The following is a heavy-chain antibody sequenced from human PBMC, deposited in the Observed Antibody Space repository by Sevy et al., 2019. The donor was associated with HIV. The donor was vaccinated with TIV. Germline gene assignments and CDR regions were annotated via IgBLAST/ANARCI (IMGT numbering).Heavy chain of an antibody. D-gene: IGHD3-10*01. CDR1: GFTFSSYG. V-gene: IGHV3-30*18. Sequence: GGSLRLSCAASGFTFSSYGMHWVRQAPGKGLERVAVISYDGSNKYYADSVKGRFTISRDNSKNTLYLQMNSLRAEDTAVYYCAKDYYYGSGSYYNAGYFDYWGQGTLVTVSS. J-gene: IGHJ4*02. CDR2: ISYDGSNK. CDR3: AKDYYYGSGSYYNAGYFDY.